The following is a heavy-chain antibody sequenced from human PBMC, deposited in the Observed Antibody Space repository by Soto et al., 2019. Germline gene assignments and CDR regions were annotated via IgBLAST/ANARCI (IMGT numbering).Heavy chain of an antibody. D-gene: IGHD2-21*02. Sequence: QVQLVESGGGVVQPGRSLRLSCAASGFTFSSYAMHWVRQAPGKGLEWVAVISYDGSNKYYADSVKGRFTISRDNSKNTLSLQMNSLRAEDAAVYYCARGDCGGDCYSEQGAFDIWGQGTMVTVSS. CDR3: ARGDCGGDCYSEQGAFDI. CDR1: GFTFSSYA. CDR2: ISYDGSNK. J-gene: IGHJ3*02. V-gene: IGHV3-30-3*01.